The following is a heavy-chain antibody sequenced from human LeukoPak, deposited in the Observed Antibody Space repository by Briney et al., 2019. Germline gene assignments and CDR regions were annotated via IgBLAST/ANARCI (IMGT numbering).Heavy chain of an antibody. CDR3: ARHTPYYVSVRNTADAFDI. V-gene: IGHV4-59*08. Sequence: SETLSLTCTVSGGSISSYYWSCIRQPPGKGLEWIGYIYYSGSTNYNPSLKSRVTISVDTSNNQFSLKLSSVTAADTAVYYCARHTPYYVSVRNTADAFDIWGQGTMVTVSS. D-gene: IGHD3-10*02. J-gene: IGHJ3*02. CDR2: IYYSGST. CDR1: GGSISSYY.